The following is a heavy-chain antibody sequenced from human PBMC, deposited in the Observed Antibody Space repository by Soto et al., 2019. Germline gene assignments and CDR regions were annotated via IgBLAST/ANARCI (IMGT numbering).Heavy chain of an antibody. V-gene: IGHV1-2*02. J-gene: IGHJ4*02. D-gene: IGHD1-1*01. CDR1: GYTFTGYY. CDR3: ARDTRENIPSDY. CDR2: INPNSGGT. Sequence: ASVKVSCKASGYTFTGYYMHWVRQAPGQGLEWMGWINPNSGGTNYAQKFQGRVTMTRDTSISTAYMELSRLRSGDTAVYYCARDTRENIPSDYWGQGTLVTVSS.